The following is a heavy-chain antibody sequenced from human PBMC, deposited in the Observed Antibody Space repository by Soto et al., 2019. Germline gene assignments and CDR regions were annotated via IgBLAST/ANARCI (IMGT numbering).Heavy chain of an antibody. J-gene: IGHJ3*02. D-gene: IGHD2-21*01. V-gene: IGHV3-23*01. CDR1: GFTFSSYA. CDR3: AKDRVPVVGLVDAFDI. CDR2: ISGSGGST. Sequence: GGSLRLSCAASGFTFSSYAMSWVRQAPGKGLEWVSAISGSGGSTYYADSVKGRFTISRDNSKNTLYLQMNSLRAEDAAVYYCAKDRVPVVGLVDAFDIWGQGTMVTVSS.